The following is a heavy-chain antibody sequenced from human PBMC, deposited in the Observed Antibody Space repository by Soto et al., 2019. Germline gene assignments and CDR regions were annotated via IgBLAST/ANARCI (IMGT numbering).Heavy chain of an antibody. CDR2: ISWNSGSI. J-gene: IGHJ2*01. Sequence: GGSLRLSCAASGFTFDDYAMHWVRQAPGKGLEWVSGISWNSGSIGYADSVKGRFTISRDNAKNSLYLQMNSLRAEDTALYYCAKLGLKRKSSYWYFDLWGRGTLVTVSS. CDR3: AKLGLKRKSSYWYFDL. D-gene: IGHD2-2*01. CDR1: GFTFDDYA. V-gene: IGHV3-9*01.